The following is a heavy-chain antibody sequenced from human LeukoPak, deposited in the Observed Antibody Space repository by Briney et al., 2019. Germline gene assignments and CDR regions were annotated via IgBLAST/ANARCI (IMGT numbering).Heavy chain of an antibody. J-gene: IGHJ6*02. CDR3: ARHQAMITSFDYGMDV. D-gene: IGHD3-16*01. Sequence: GESLKISCKGSGYSFTSYWIGWVRQMPGKGLEWMGSIYPGDSDTRYSPSFQGQVTISVDKSISTAYLQLSGLKASDTAMYFCARHQAMITSFDYGMDVWGQGTTVTVSS. V-gene: IGHV5-51*01. CDR2: IYPGDSDT. CDR1: GYSFTSYW.